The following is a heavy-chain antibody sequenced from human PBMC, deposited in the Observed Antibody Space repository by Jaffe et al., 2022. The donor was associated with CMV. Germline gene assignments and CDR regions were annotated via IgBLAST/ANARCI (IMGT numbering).Heavy chain of an antibody. D-gene: IGHD3-16*01. CDR3: ARVYSVWGSRGFDY. Sequence: EVQLVESGGGFVQPGGSLRLSCAASGFTFSSYEMNWVRQAPGKGLEWVSYISGGGTTIYYADSVKGRFTISRDNAKNSLYLQMNSLRAEDTAVYYCARVYSVWGSRGFDYWGQGTLVTVSS. CDR1: GFTFSSYE. V-gene: IGHV3-48*03. J-gene: IGHJ4*02. CDR2: ISGGGTTI.